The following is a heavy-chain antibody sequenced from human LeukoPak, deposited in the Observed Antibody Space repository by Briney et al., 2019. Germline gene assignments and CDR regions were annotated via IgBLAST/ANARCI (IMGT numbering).Heavy chain of an antibody. V-gene: IGHV4-59*01. J-gene: IGHJ4*02. CDR1: GGSINTYY. CDR3: ARASRLVGQQLVLGYFDY. CDR2: IYSSGST. D-gene: IGHD6-13*01. Sequence: SETLSLTCTVSGGSINTYYWSWIRQPPGKGLEWIGYIYSSGSTNYNPPLKSRVTISVDTSKNQFSLSLSSVTAADTAVYYCARASRLVGQQLVLGYFDYWGQGTLVTVSS.